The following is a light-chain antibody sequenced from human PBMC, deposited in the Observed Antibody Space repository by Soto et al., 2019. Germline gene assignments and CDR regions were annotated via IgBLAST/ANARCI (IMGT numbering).Light chain of an antibody. CDR1: QSVSSY. CDR2: DAS. Sequence: EIVLTQSPATLSLSPGERATLSCRASQSVSSYLAWYQQKPGQAPRLLIYDASNRATGIPARFSGSGSGTDFPLTISSLEPEDFGIYYCQPRSNWPPMYTFGQGTKLEIK. V-gene: IGKV3-11*01. CDR3: QPRSNWPPMYT. J-gene: IGKJ2*01.